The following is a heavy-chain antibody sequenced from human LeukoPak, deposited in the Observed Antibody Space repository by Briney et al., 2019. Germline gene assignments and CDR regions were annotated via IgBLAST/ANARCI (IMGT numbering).Heavy chain of an antibody. CDR2: IWYAGSNK. V-gene: IGHV3-33*06. Sequence: PGGSLRLSCAASGFTFSSYGMHWVRQAPGRGLEGVAVIWYAGSNKYYADSVKGRFTISRDNSKNTLYLQMNSLRAEDTAVYYCAKDPRWDTNYYFDYWGQGTLVTVSS. CDR1: GFTFSSYG. D-gene: IGHD1-26*01. CDR3: AKDPRWDTNYYFDY. J-gene: IGHJ4*02.